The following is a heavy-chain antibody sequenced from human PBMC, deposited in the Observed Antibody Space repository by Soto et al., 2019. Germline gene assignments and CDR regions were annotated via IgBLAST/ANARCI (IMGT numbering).Heavy chain of an antibody. CDR1: GYTLTELS. CDR2: FDPEDGET. J-gene: IGHJ4*02. V-gene: IGHV1-24*01. Sequence: ASVNVSCKFSGYTLTELSMHWVRQAPGKGLEWMGGFDPEDGETIYAQKFQGRVTMTEDTSTDTAYMDLSSLRSEDTAVYYCVTAPSSGYYFFFDYWGQGTLVTVSS. CDR3: VTAPSSGYYFFFDY. D-gene: IGHD3-22*01.